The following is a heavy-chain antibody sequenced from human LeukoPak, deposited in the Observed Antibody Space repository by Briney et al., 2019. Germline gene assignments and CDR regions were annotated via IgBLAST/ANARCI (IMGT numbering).Heavy chain of an antibody. CDR1: GFSFSSYA. CDR3: AKDHPVGHGYNYGAFDI. D-gene: IGHD5-24*01. CDR2: IVGSAGST. Sequence: GGSLRLSCAASGFSFSSYAMSWVRQAPGNGLEWVSGIVGSAGSTYYADSVKGRFTISRDNSKDTLFLQMNSLRAEDTAVYYCAKDHPVGHGYNYGAFDIWGQGTMVTVSS. V-gene: IGHV3-23*01. J-gene: IGHJ3*02.